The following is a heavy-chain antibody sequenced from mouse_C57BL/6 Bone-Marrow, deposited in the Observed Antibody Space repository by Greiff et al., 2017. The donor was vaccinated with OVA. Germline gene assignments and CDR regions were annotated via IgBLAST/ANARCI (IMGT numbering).Heavy chain of an antibody. CDR1: GYTFTDYN. Sequence: EVQLQQSGPELVKPGASVKIPCKASGYTFTDYNMDWVKQSHGKSLEWIGDINPNNGGTIYNQKFKGKAPLTVDKSSTTAYMELRSLTSEDTEDYYCARTKRLRLYFDYWGQGTTLTVSS. CDR2: INPNNGGT. D-gene: IGHD2-2*01. J-gene: IGHJ2*01. V-gene: IGHV1-18*01. CDR3: ARTKRLRLYFDY.